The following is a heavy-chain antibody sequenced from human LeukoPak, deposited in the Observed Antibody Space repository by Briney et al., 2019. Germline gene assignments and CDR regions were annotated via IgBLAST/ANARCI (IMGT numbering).Heavy chain of an antibody. CDR2: IYSGGST. CDR1: GFTVSSDY. J-gene: IGHJ4*02. CDR3: ARVASCCYTHPTDPDY. D-gene: IGHD2-2*02. V-gene: IGHV3-66*01. Sequence: PGGSLRLSCAASGFTVSSDYMSWVRQAPGKGLEWVSVIYSGGSTYYADSVKGRFTISRDNSKNTLYLQMNSLRAEDTAVYYCARVASCCYTHPTDPDYWGQGTLVTVSS.